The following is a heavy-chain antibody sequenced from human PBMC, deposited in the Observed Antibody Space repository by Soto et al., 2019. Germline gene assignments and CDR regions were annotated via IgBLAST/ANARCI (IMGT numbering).Heavy chain of an antibody. CDR2: IKQDGSEK. CDR3: ARVSSGWFTDGAFDI. CDR1: GFTFSSYW. D-gene: IGHD6-19*01. J-gene: IGHJ3*02. V-gene: IGHV3-7*03. Sequence: PSETLRLSCAASGFTFSSYWMSWVRQAPGKGLEWVANIKQDGSEKYYVDSVKGRFTISRDNAKNSLYLQMNSLRAEDTAVYYCARVSSGWFTDGAFDIWGQGTMVTV.